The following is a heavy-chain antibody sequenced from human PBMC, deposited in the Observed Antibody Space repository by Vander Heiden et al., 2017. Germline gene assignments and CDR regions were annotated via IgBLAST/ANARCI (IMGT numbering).Heavy chain of an antibody. J-gene: IGHJ4*02. V-gene: IGHV4-34*01. CDR1: GGSFSGYY. D-gene: IGHD3-22*01. CDR2: INHSGST. CDR3: ARGGYYDSSGYYNEFDY. Sequence: QVQLQQWGAGLLKPSETLSLTCAVYGGSFSGYYWCWIRQPPGKGLEWIGEINHSGSTNYNPSLKSRVTISVDTSKNQFSLKLSSVTAADTAVYYCARGGYYDSSGYYNEFDYWGQGTLVTVSS.